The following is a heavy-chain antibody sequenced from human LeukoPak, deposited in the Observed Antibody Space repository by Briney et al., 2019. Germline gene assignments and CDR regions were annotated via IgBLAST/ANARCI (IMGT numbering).Heavy chain of an antibody. CDR2: ISGSGGST. Sequence: GGSLRLSCAASGFTFSSYAMIWVRQAPGKGLEWVSAISGSGGSTYYADSVKGRFTISRDNSKNTLYLQMNSLRAEDTAVYYCAKRRLGCSSTSCYVDYYYYGMDVWGKGTTVTVSS. J-gene: IGHJ6*04. D-gene: IGHD2-2*01. CDR3: AKRRLGCSSTSCYVDYYYYGMDV. V-gene: IGHV3-23*01. CDR1: GFTFSSYA.